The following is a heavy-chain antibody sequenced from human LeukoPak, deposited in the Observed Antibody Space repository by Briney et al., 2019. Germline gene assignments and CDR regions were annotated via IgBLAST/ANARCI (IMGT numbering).Heavy chain of an antibody. J-gene: IGHJ4*02. V-gene: IGHV3-74*01. CDR2: INKDGSST. D-gene: IGHD4-17*01. Sequence: GGSLRLSCAASGFTFSSYWMHWVRQAPGKGLVWVSRINKDGSSTTYADSVKDRFTISRDNAENTLYLQLSSLRGEDTAVYYCARPKDSGDSVVAFDSWGQGTLVTVSS. CDR3: ARPKDSGDSVVAFDS. CDR1: GFTFSSYW.